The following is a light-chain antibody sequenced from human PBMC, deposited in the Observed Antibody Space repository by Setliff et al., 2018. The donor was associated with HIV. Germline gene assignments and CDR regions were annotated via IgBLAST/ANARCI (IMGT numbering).Light chain of an antibody. CDR1: NSDVGDYNY. J-gene: IGLJ1*01. V-gene: IGLV2-14*01. Sequence: QSALTQPASVSGSPGQSITISCTGTNSDVGDYNYVSWYQQHPGKAPKLIISEVSNRPSGVSNRFSGSKSGNTASLTISGLQAEDEADYYCSSYTSINTFYVFGTGTKV. CDR2: EVS. CDR3: SSYTSINTFYV.